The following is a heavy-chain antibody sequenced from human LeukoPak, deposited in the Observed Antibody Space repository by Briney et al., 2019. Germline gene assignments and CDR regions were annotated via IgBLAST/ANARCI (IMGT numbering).Heavy chain of an antibody. D-gene: IGHD3-22*01. CDR1: GFTFSSYA. Sequence: PGGSLRLSCAASGFTFSSYAMHWVRQAPGKGLEYVSAISSNGGGTYYADSVKGRFTISRDNSKNTLYLQMSSLRAEDTAVYYCVKEDMYSYDSSGYSRGDYWGQGTLVTVSS. V-gene: IGHV3-64D*09. J-gene: IGHJ4*02. CDR3: VKEDMYSYDSSGYSRGDY. CDR2: ISSNGGGT.